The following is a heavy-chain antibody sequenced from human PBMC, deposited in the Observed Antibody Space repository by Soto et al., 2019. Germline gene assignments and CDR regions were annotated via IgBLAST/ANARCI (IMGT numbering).Heavy chain of an antibody. CDR1: GYTFTGYY. D-gene: IGHD3-3*01. Sequence: ASVKVSCKASGYTFTGYYMHWVRQAPGQGLEWMGWINPNSGGTNYAQKFQGRVTMTRDTSISTAYMELSRLRSDDTAVYYCARALGVLRFLEWLSSYHYYGMDVWGQGTTVTVSS. CDR3: ARALGVLRFLEWLSSYHYYGMDV. CDR2: INPNSGGT. J-gene: IGHJ6*02. V-gene: IGHV1-2*02.